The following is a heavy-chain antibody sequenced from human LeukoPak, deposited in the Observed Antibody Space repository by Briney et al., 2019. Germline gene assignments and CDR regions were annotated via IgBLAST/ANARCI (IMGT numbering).Heavy chain of an antibody. CDR1: GFAFSDYS. J-gene: IGHJ4*02. Sequence: PGGSLRLSCAASGFAFSDYSMNWVRQAPGKGLEWVSYISSSSSTIYYADSEKDRFTISRDNAKNSLYLQMDSLRAEDTAVYYCASRVGALDYWGQGTLVTVSS. CDR3: ASRVGALDY. CDR2: ISSSSSTI. V-gene: IGHV3-48*01. D-gene: IGHD1-26*01.